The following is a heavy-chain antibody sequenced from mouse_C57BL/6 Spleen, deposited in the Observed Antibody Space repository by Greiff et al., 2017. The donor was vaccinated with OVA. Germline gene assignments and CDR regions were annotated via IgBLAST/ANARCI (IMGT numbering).Heavy chain of an antibody. CDR3: ARWYYGTGYFDY. CDR2: IDPSDSET. V-gene: IGHV1-52*01. D-gene: IGHD1-1*01. CDR1: GYTFTSYW. Sequence: QVQLQQSGAELVRPGSSVKLSCKASGYTFTSYWMHWVKQRPIQGLEWIGNIDPSDSETHYNQKFKDKATLTVDKSSSTAYMQLSSLTSEDSAVYYCARWYYGTGYFDYWGQGTTLTVSS. J-gene: IGHJ2*01.